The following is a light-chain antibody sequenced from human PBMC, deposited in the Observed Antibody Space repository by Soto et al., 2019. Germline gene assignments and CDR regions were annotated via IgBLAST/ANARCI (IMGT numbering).Light chain of an antibody. V-gene: IGLV2-11*01. Sequence: QSALTQPRSVSGSFGQSVTISCTGTSSDVGGYNYVSWYQQHPGKAPKLMIYDVSKRPSGVPDRFSGSKSGNTASLTISGLQAEDEADYYCCSYAGSYTKVFGGGTKLTVL. CDR3: CSYAGSYTKV. CDR1: SSDVGGYNY. J-gene: IGLJ3*02. CDR2: DVS.